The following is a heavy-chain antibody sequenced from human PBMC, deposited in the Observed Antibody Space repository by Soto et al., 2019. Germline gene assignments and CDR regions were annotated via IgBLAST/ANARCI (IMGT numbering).Heavy chain of an antibody. V-gene: IGHV3-53*01. J-gene: IGHJ5*02. Sequence: EVQLVESGGGLIQPGGSLRLSCVASGFTVSNTYVGWVRQAPGKGLEWPSLMYSGGSTYDGHSVKGRFTISRDNSKNTLYLQLNSLRVDDTAVYYCARDARSSGWFGWFDPWGQGTLVTVSS. D-gene: IGHD6-19*01. CDR3: ARDARSSGWFGWFDP. CDR2: MYSGGST. CDR1: GFTVSNTY.